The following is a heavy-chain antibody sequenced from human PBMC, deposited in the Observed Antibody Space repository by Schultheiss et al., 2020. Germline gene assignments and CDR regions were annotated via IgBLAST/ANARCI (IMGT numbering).Heavy chain of an antibody. Sequence: SETLSLTCTVSDGSISSSSYYWGWIRQPPGKGLEWIGSIYYSGSTYYNPSLKSRVTISVDTSKNQFSLKLSSVTAADTAVYYCARLYCTNGVCYPIEYWGQGTLVTVSS. V-gene: IGHV4-39*01. CDR2: IYYSGST. CDR1: DGSISSSSYY. D-gene: IGHD2-8*01. CDR3: ARLYCTNGVCYPIEY. J-gene: IGHJ4*02.